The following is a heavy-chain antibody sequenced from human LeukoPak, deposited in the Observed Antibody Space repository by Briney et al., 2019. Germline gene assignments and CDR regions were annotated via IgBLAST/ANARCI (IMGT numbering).Heavy chain of an antibody. J-gene: IGHJ4*02. D-gene: IGHD4-11*01. CDR3: ARAETTLLLNY. V-gene: IGHV1-18*01. CDR1: GYSFTNYG. Sequence: ASVKVSCKASGYSFTNYGIIWGRQTPGQGLQWMGWISAHNGNTNYAQKLQGRVTLTTDTSTSTVYMELRSLTSDDTAVYYCARAETTLLLNYWGQGTLVTVSS. CDR2: ISAHNGNT.